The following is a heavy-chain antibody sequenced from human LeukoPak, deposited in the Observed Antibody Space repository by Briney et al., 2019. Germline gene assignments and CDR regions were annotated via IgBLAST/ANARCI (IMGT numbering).Heavy chain of an antibody. J-gene: IGHJ3*02. Sequence: ASVKVSCKASGYTFTSSGISWVRQAPGQGLEWMGWISAYNGNTNYAQKLQGRVTMTTDTSTSTAYMELRSLRSDDTAVYYCARGRDSSGYPYDAFDIWGQGTMVTVSS. V-gene: IGHV1-18*01. D-gene: IGHD3-22*01. CDR3: ARGRDSSGYPYDAFDI. CDR2: ISAYNGNT. CDR1: GYTFTSSG.